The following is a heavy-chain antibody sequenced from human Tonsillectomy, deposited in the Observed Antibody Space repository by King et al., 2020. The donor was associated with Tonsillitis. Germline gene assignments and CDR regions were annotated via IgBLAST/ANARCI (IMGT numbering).Heavy chain of an antibody. CDR1: GFTFSSYS. J-gene: IGHJ3*02. V-gene: IGHV3-48*01. D-gene: IGHD2/OR15-2a*01. Sequence: VQLVESGGGLVQPGGSLRLSCAASGFTFSSYSLNWVRQTPGKGLEWISYISTIGSTIHYTDSVKGRFTISRDNARNSLYLEMNSLRAEDTAVYYCAREGLSFDIWGQGTMVTVSS. CDR2: ISTIGSTI. CDR3: AREGLSFDI.